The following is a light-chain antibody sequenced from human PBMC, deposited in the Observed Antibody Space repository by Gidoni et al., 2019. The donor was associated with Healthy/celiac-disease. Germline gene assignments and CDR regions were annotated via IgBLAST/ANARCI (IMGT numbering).Light chain of an antibody. Sequence: DIVITQSPLSLPVPPGEPASISCKSSQSLLPSNRYNYLDWYLQKPGQSPQLLIYLGSNRASGVPDRFSGSGSGTDFTLKISRVEAEDVGVYYCMQALQTPLFTFGPGTKVDIK. J-gene: IGKJ3*01. CDR1: QSLLPSNRYNY. V-gene: IGKV2-28*01. CDR3: MQALQTPLFT. CDR2: LGS.